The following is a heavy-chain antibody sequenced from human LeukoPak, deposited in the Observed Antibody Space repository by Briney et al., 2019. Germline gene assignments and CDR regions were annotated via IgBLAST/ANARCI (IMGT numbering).Heavy chain of an antibody. Sequence: PGGSLSLSCAASGFTLSTIAMGWVRQAPGKGLEWVSGILVDNGGTYYADSVKGRYTISRDSSKNTLYLQMTSLRADDTAVYYCVKDLNYGDGRWEFDPWGQGTLVTVSS. CDR2: ILVDNGGT. V-gene: IGHV3-23*01. D-gene: IGHD2-21*02. J-gene: IGHJ5*02. CDR1: GFTLSTIA. CDR3: VKDLNYGDGRWEFDP.